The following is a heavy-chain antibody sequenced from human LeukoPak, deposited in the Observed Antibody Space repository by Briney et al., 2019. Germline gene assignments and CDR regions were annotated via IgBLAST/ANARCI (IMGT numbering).Heavy chain of an antibody. J-gene: IGHJ4*02. D-gene: IGHD3-10*01. CDR3: ARSWFGVDY. CDR2: ISGSSSYI. Sequence: PGGSLRLSCAASGFTVSSNYMSWVRQAPGKGLEWVSSISGSSSYIYYADSVKGRFTISRDNAKNSLYLQMSSLRAEDTAVYYCARSWFGVDYWGQGTLVTVSS. V-gene: IGHV3-21*01. CDR1: GFTVSSNY.